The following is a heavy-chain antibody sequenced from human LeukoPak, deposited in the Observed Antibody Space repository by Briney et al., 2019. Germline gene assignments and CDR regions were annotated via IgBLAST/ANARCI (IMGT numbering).Heavy chain of an antibody. CDR3: ARDYGGNSPCID. J-gene: IGHJ4*02. Sequence: ASVKVSCKASGYTFTGYYMHWVRQAPGQGLEWMGWISAYNGNTNYAQKLQGRVTMTTDPSTSTAYMELRSLRSDDTAVYYCARDYGGNSPCIDWGQGTLVTVSS. D-gene: IGHD4-23*01. V-gene: IGHV1-18*04. CDR2: ISAYNGNT. CDR1: GYTFTGYY.